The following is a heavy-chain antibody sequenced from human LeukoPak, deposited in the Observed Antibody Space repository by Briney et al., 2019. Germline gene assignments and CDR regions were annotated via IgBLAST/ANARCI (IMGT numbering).Heavy chain of an antibody. V-gene: IGHV3-33*01. D-gene: IGHD3-22*01. J-gene: IGHJ6*02. CDR3: ARDVIHYYYSSGDPYYYYYGMDV. Sequence: GGSLRLSCAASGFTFSSYGMHWVRQAPGKGLEWVAVIWYDGSNKYYADSVKGRFTISRDNSKNTLYLQMNSLRAEDTAVYYCARDVIHYYYSSGDPYYYYYGMDVWGQGTTVTVSS. CDR1: GFTFSSYG. CDR2: IWYDGSNK.